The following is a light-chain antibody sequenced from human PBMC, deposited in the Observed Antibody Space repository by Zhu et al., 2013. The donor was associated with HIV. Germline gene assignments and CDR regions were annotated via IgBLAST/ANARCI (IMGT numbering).Light chain of an antibody. CDR2: DDS. CDR1: NIESRR. V-gene: IGLV3-21*01. J-gene: IGLJ1*01. CDR3: CSYAAAYTSLFV. Sequence: SYELTQPPSVSVAPGQTARITCGGNNIESRRVHWYQQKPGQAPVLVIYDDSDRPSGVPDRFAGSKSGNTASLTISGLQAEDEADYFCCSYAAAYTSLFVFGTGTTLTVL.